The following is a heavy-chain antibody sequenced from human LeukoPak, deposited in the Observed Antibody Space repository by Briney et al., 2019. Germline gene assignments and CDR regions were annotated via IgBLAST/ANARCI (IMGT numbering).Heavy chain of an antibody. CDR3: ARGPTLGLDI. CDR2: INPNNGYT. CDR1: GYTFTAYY. Sequence: GASVKVSCRASGYTFTAYYIHWVRQAPGQGLEWMGWINPNNGYTSLPQRFQGRVTMTRDTSSITAYMELSSLTSDDTGMYYCARGPTLGLDIWGQGTMGTVSS. V-gene: IGHV1-2*02. J-gene: IGHJ3*02.